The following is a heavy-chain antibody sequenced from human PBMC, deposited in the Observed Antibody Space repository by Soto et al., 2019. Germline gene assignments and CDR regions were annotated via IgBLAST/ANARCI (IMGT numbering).Heavy chain of an antibody. V-gene: IGHV1-69*13. D-gene: IGHD3-22*01. Sequence: ASVKVSCKASGGTFSSYAISWVRQAPGQGLEWMGGIIPIFGTANYAQKFQGRVTITADESTSTAYMELSSLRSEDTAVYYCAKVRDYYDSSGYFYVEYFDYWGQGTLVTVSS. CDR3: AKVRDYYDSSGYFYVEYFDY. J-gene: IGHJ4*02. CDR1: GGTFSSYA. CDR2: IIPIFGTA.